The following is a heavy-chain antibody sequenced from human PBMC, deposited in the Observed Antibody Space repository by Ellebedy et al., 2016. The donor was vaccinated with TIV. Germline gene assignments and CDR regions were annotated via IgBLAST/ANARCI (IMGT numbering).Heavy chain of an antibody. D-gene: IGHD4-17*01. J-gene: IGHJ5*02. Sequence: GESLKISCAASGFNFRSYWMTCVRQAPGKGLEWVAKIRQEGDEIYYVESVKGRFTISRDNAKNSLFLQMNSLRVEDTAVYYCARRASYGDYAVQVNPWFDPWGQGTLVIVSS. CDR2: IRQEGDEI. CDR1: GFNFRSYW. CDR3: ARRASYGDYAVQVNPWFDP. V-gene: IGHV3-7*01.